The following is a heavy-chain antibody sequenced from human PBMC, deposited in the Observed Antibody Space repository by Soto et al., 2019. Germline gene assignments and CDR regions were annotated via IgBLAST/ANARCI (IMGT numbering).Heavy chain of an antibody. CDR1: GGPINSPDYY. J-gene: IGHJ5*02. D-gene: IGHD6-13*01. V-gene: IGHV4-30-4*01. CDR2: LYFNGGT. Sequence: QVQLQESGPGLVKPSQTLSLTCNVSGGPINSPDYYWTWIRQSPGKGLEWIGYLYFNGGTQYNPSLSTQISMALDTSKTHSSLKMRSVTGADTAVYYCARGISKYSSWYEPHTWFDAWGQGALVTVSS. CDR3: ARGISKYSSWYEPHTWFDA.